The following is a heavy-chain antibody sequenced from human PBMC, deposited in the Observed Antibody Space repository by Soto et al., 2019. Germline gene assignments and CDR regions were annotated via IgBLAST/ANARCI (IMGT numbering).Heavy chain of an antibody. CDR1: GFTFGDYA. J-gene: IGHJ4*02. Sequence: GGSLRLSCTASGFTFGDYAMSWFRQAPGKGLEWVGFIRSKAYGGTTEFAASVKGRFTISRDDSKSIAYLQMNSLKTEDTAVYYCTRGGPYYYDSSNYHHFDYWGQGTLVTVSS. CDR3: TRGGPYYYDSSNYHHFDY. V-gene: IGHV3-49*03. D-gene: IGHD3-22*01. CDR2: IRSKAYGGTT.